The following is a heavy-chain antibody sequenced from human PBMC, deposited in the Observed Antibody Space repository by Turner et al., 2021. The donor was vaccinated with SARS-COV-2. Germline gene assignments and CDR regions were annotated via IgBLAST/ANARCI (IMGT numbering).Heavy chain of an antibody. CDR3: ASIAAADPKYYHYYGMDV. Sequence: EVQLVESGGGLVKPGGSLRLPCAASGFTLSSYSMNRVRQAPGKGLEWVSSIRSSSSYIYYADSVKGRFTISRDNAKNSLYLQMNSLRAEDTAVYYCASIAAADPKYYHYYGMDVWGQGTTVTVSS. CDR1: GFTLSSYS. CDR2: IRSSSSYI. D-gene: IGHD6-13*01. V-gene: IGHV3-21*01. J-gene: IGHJ6*02.